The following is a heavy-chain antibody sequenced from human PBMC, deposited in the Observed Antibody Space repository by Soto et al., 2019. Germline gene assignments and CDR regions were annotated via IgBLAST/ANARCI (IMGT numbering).Heavy chain of an antibody. CDR2: LTYSGST. J-gene: IGHJ6*02. D-gene: IGHD2-8*02. CDR1: GGSISSHY. CDR3: ARASTGGSFYYYHGMDV. Sequence: PSETLSLTCTVSGGSISSHYWSWIRQPPGKGLECIGSLTYSGSTNYNPSLKSRVTISSDTSKNQFSLKLSSVAAADTAVYYCARASTGGSFYYYHGMDVWGQGTTVPAP. V-gene: IGHV4-59*11.